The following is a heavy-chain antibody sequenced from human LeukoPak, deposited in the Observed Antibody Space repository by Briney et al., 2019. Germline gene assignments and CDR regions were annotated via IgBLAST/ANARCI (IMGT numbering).Heavy chain of an antibody. V-gene: IGHV4-59*01. CDR1: GGSISSYY. J-gene: IGHJ4*02. CDR2: IYYSGST. D-gene: IGHD3-3*01. CDR3: AAKVGVVGGIDY. Sequence: PSETLSLTCTVSGGSISSYYWSWIRQPPGKGLEWIGYIYYSGSTNYNPSLESRVTISVDTSKNQFSLKLSSVTAADTAVYYCAAKVGVVGGIDYWGQGTLVTVSS.